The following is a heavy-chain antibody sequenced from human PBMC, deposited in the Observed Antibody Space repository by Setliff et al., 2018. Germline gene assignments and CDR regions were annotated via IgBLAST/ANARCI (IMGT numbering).Heavy chain of an antibody. CDR2: ISGDGITI. J-gene: IGHJ4*02. V-gene: IGHV3-11*01. Sequence: GGSLRLSCAASGFSFSYFYMSWVRQAPGKGLEWLSKISGDGITIFYADSVKGRFTTSRDNAKNSLSLQMNGLRPEDTAVYYCARLGITMVKGVIPDYWGQGTLVTVSS. CDR3: ARLGITMVKGVIPDY. D-gene: IGHD3-10*01. CDR1: GFSFSYFY.